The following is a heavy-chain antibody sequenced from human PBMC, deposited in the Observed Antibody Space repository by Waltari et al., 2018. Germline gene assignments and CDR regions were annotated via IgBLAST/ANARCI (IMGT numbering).Heavy chain of an antibody. V-gene: IGHV1-24*01. CDR1: GYSLTALS. J-gene: IGHJ3*01. D-gene: IGHD7-27*01. CDR3: TTFNWGHDAFDL. Sequence: QVQLVQSGAEVKKPGASVKVSCKVSGYSLTALSMHWVRQAPGKGLEWMGGVDPKDAETIYAQNFQGRVAMTEDTSTDTADIDLTSLTSEDTAIYYCTTFNWGHDAFDLWGQGTLVTVSS. CDR2: VDPKDAET.